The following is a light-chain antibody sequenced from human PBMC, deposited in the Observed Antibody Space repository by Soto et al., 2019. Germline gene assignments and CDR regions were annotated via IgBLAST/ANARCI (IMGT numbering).Light chain of an antibody. CDR2: AAS. V-gene: IGKV1-39*01. CDR1: QSISSY. CDR3: QQSYSTPQT. Sequence: DIQMTQSPSSLSASVGDRVTITCRASQSISSYLNWYQQKPGKAPKLLIYAASSLQSGVPSRFSGSGSGTDFTLNISSLQPEDFATYYCQQSYSTPQTVGQGTKVEIK. J-gene: IGKJ1*01.